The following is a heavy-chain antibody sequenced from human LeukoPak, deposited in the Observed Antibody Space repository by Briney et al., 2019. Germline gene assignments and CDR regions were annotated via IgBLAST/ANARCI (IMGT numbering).Heavy chain of an antibody. V-gene: IGHV3-33*01. Sequence: GRSLRLSCAASGFTFSGFGWHGFRRLPAKGRGGVAVIWYDGSNKYYGDSVKGRFTISRDNSKKTLYLQMNSLRVEDTAVYYCARGDGYNDAEYLQHWGQGTLVTVS. J-gene: IGHJ1*01. CDR2: IWYDGSNK. CDR3: ARGDGYNDAEYLQH. D-gene: IGHD5-24*01. CDR1: GFTFSGFG.